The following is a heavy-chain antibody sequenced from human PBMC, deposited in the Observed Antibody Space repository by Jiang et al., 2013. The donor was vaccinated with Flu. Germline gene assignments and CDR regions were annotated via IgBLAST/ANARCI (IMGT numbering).Heavy chain of an antibody. V-gene: IGHV5-51*01. CDR3: AKLAGTYYGQWIGFYGLDS. CDR2: IHPRDSDT. CDR1: GDTFSTFW. J-gene: IGHJ4*02. Sequence: GAEVKKPGESLKISCKDSGDTFSTFWIAWVRQKSGKGLELMGIIHPRDSDTRYSPSFQGQVTLSVDKSLNTAHLQWTSLKDSDTAVYYCAKLAGTYYGQWIGFYGLDSWGQGTLVTVSS. D-gene: IGHD3-10*01.